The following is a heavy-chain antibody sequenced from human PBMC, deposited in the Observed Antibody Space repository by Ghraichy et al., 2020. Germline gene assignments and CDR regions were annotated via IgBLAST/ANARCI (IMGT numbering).Heavy chain of an antibody. CDR1: GITVSSNY. J-gene: IGHJ4*02. CDR3: ARGRYSSSWYLDY. CDR2: IYSGGST. Sequence: GESLNISCAASGITVSSNYMSWVRQAPGKGLEWVSVIYSGGSTYYADSVKGRFTISRDNSKNTLYLQMNSLRAEDTAVYYCARGRYSSSWYLDYWGQGTLVTVSS. V-gene: IGHV3-53*01. D-gene: IGHD6-13*01.